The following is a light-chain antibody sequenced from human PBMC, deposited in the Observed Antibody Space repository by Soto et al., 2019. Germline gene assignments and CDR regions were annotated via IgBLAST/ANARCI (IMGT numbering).Light chain of an antibody. J-gene: IGKJ3*01. CDR2: GAS. CDR3: QRYANLSPFT. V-gene: IGKV1-33*01. CDR1: QDIRKY. Sequence: DIQMTQSPSSLSASVGDRVTITCQASQDIRKYLNWYQQKPGRAPKLLIYGASNLETGVLSRLSSSGYARDLIDTISLLHPEAVAAYYCQRYANLSPFTFGHGTKVAIK.